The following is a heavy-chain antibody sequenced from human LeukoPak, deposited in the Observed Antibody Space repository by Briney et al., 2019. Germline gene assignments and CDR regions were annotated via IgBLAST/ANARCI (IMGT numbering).Heavy chain of an antibody. D-gene: IGHD2-2*01. Sequence: PGGSLRLSCAASGFTFSSYGMSWVRQAPGKGLEWVSAISGSGGSTYYADPVKGRFTISRDNSKNTLYLQMNSLRAEDTAVYYCAKERECSSSTCWRYYGMDVWGQGTTVTVSS. CDR2: ISGSGGST. CDR3: AKERECSSSTCWRYYGMDV. CDR1: GFTFSSYG. J-gene: IGHJ6*02. V-gene: IGHV3-23*01.